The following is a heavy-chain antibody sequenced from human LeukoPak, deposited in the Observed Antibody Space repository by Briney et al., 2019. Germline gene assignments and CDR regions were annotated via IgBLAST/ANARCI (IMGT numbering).Heavy chain of an antibody. CDR2: INPNSGGT. CDR1: GYTFTGYY. D-gene: IGHD3-16*01. Sequence: ASVKVSCKASGYTFTGYYMHWARQAPGQGLEWMGWINPNSGGTNYAQKFQGRVTMTRDTSISTAYMELSRLRSDDTAVYYCARMIPRPGYEDYWGQGTLVTVSS. V-gene: IGHV1-2*02. CDR3: ARMIPRPGYEDY. J-gene: IGHJ4*02.